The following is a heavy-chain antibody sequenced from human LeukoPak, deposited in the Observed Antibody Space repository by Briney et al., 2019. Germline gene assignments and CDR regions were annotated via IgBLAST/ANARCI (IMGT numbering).Heavy chain of an antibody. Sequence: GGSLRLSCAASGFTFSSYAMSWVRQAPGKGLEWVSGLSGSGDRTYYADSVKGRFTISRDNSKNTLYLQMNSLRVEDTAVYYCAKWGSFYYYDSSGYPDYWGQGSLVTVSS. CDR3: AKWGSFYYYDSSGYPDY. D-gene: IGHD3-22*01. J-gene: IGHJ4*02. CDR1: GFTFSSYA. CDR2: LSGSGDRT. V-gene: IGHV3-23*01.